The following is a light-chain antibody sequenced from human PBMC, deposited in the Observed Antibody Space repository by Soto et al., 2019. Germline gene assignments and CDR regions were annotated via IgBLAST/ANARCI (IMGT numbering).Light chain of an antibody. Sequence: DIQMTQSPSTLSASVGDRVTITCRASQSVSTWLAWYQQKPGTVPKLLIYDASNLESGVPSRFSGSGSGTEFTLTISSLQPDDFATYYCQEYKSYTWTFGQGTKVDIK. J-gene: IGKJ1*01. CDR2: DAS. CDR1: QSVSTW. CDR3: QEYKSYTWT. V-gene: IGKV1-5*01.